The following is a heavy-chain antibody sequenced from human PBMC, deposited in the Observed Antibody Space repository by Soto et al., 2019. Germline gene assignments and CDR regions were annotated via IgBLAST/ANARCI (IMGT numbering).Heavy chain of an antibody. D-gene: IGHD5-12*01. Sequence: QVQLVQSGAEVKKPGASVKVSCKASGYTFTRSGISWVRQAPGQGLEWMGWISTYNGDTNYAQTFQGRVTMTTDTSTSTVYMELRSLRSDETAVYYCARDGVAPYYYYGMDVWGQGTPVTVSS. V-gene: IGHV1-18*01. CDR2: ISTYNGDT. J-gene: IGHJ6*02. CDR1: GYTFTRSG. CDR3: ARDGVAPYYYYGMDV.